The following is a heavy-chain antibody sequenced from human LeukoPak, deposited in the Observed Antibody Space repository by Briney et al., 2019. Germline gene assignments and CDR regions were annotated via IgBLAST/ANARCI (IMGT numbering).Heavy chain of an antibody. Sequence: PGGSLRLSCAASGFTSSSYWMSWVRQAPGKGLEWVANIKQDGSEKYYVDSVKGRFTISRDNAKNSLYLQMNSLRAEDTAVYYCARDRVTYYYDSSGYSDRYYYYMDVWGKGTTVTISS. CDR1: GFTSSSYW. V-gene: IGHV3-7*01. D-gene: IGHD3-22*01. CDR3: ARDRVTYYYDSSGYSDRYYYYMDV. J-gene: IGHJ6*03. CDR2: IKQDGSEK.